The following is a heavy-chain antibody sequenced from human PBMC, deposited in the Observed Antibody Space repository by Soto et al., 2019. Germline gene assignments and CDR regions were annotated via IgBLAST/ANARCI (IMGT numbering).Heavy chain of an antibody. Sequence: PTGNLSLTCSVSGGSISSTTFYWVCIRQTPRQGLELIGSISYRGSTSYNPSLKSRVNISVDTSKNQFSLRLTSVTAADTAVYYCAILLVWSNYKSFDPWGQGTLVTVSS. CDR2: ISYRGST. V-gene: IGHV4-39*01. D-gene: IGHD2-8*02. J-gene: IGHJ5*02. CDR3: AILLVWSNYKSFDP. CDR1: GGSISSTTFY.